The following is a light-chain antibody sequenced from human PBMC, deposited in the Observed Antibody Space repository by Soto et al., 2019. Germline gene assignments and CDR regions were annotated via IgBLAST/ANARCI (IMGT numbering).Light chain of an antibody. CDR2: DVS. V-gene: IGLV2-14*03. J-gene: IGLJ1*01. CDR3: NSYSSSSTYV. Sequence: QSVLTQPASVSGSPGQSIAISCTGTSSDVGSYNYVSWYQQHPGKAPKLMIYDVSNRPSGVSDRFSGSKSGNTASLTISGLQAEEEADYFCNSYSSSSTYVFGTGTKLTVL. CDR1: SSDVGSYNY.